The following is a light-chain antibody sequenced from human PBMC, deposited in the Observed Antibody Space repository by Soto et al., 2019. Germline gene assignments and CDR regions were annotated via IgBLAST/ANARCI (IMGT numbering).Light chain of an antibody. CDR2: KAS. CDR3: QHYNSYSEA. V-gene: IGKV1-5*03. Sequence: QMTQSPSTLSASVGDRVTITCRASQNIYIWLAWYQKKPGKAPNLLIYKASTLQSGVPSRFSGNGSGTECTLTITSLQPDDSATYYCQHYNSYSEAFGQGTKVDIK. CDR1: QNIYIW. J-gene: IGKJ1*01.